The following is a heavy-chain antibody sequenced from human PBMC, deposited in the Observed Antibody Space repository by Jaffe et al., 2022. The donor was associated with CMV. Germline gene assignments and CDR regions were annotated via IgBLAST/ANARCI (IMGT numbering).Heavy chain of an antibody. CDR3: ARRFRPETPVFVETDAFDI. D-gene: IGHD2-15*01. V-gene: IGHV4-39*01. Sequence: QLQLQESGPGLVKPSETLSLTCTVSGGSISSSSYYWGWIRQPPGKGLEWIGSIYYSGSTYYNPSLKSRVTISVDTSKNQFSLKLSSVTAADTAVYYCARRFRPETPVFVETDAFDIWGQGTMVTVSS. CDR2: IYYSGST. J-gene: IGHJ3*02. CDR1: GGSISSSSYY.